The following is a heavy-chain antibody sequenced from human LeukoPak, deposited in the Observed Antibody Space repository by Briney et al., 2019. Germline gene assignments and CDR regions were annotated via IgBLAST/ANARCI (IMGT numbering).Heavy chain of an antibody. V-gene: IGHV1-69*05. Sequence: SVKVSCKASGGTFSSYAISWVRQAPGQGLEWMGGIIPIFGTANYAQKFQGRVTITTDESTSTAYMELSSLRSDDTAVYYCARGPGYCSSTSCYTSAEYFQHWGQGTLVTVSS. J-gene: IGHJ1*01. D-gene: IGHD2-2*02. CDR2: IIPIFGTA. CDR1: GGTFSSYA. CDR3: ARGPGYCSSTSCYTSAEYFQH.